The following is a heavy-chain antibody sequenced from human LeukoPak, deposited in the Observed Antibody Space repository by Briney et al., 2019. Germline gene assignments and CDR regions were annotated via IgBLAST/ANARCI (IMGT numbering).Heavy chain of an antibody. Sequence: PSETLSLTCTVSGGSISSYYRSWIRQPPGKGLEWIGYIYYSGSTNYNPSLKSRVTISVDTSKNQFSLKLSSVTAADTAVYYCASHESSSIAAFDPWGQGTLVTVSS. J-gene: IGHJ5*02. D-gene: IGHD6-6*01. V-gene: IGHV4-59*08. CDR2: IYYSGST. CDR1: GGSISSYY. CDR3: ASHESSSIAAFDP.